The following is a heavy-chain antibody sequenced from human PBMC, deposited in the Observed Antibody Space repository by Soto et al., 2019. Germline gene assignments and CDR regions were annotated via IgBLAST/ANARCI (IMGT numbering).Heavy chain of an antibody. J-gene: IGHJ5*02. CDR1: GGPFSGYY. Sequence: SETLSLTCAVYGGPFSGYYWSWIRQPPGKGLEWIGEINHSGSTNYNPSLKSRVTISVDTSKNQFSLKLSSVTAADTAVYYCARGGLTIFGVVSYNWFDPWGQGTLVTVSS. V-gene: IGHV4-34*01. CDR3: ARGGLTIFGVVSYNWFDP. D-gene: IGHD3-3*01. CDR2: INHSGST.